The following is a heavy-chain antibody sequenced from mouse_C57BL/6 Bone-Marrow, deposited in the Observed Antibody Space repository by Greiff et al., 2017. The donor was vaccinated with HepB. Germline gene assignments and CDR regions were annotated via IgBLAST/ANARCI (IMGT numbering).Heavy chain of an antibody. Sequence: EVQLQQSGAELVRPGASVKLSCTASGFNIKDDYMHWVKQRPEQGLEWIGWIDPENGDTEYASKFQGKATITADTSSNTAYLQLSSLTSEDTAVYYCTLYYYGSRGYFDYWGQGTTLTVSS. CDR3: TLYYYGSRGYFDY. V-gene: IGHV14-4*01. CDR2: IDPENGDT. J-gene: IGHJ2*01. CDR1: GFNIKDDY. D-gene: IGHD1-1*01.